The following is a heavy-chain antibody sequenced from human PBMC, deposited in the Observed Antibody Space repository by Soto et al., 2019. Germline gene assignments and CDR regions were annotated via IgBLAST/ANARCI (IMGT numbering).Heavy chain of an antibody. CDR2: IRGSGGST. J-gene: IGHJ5*02. V-gene: IGHV3-23*01. CDR3: AKDRYEGGYGTFDP. D-gene: IGHD5-12*01. CDR1: GFTFSSYA. Sequence: GGSLRLSCAASGFTFSSYAMSGVRQAPGKGLEWVSAIRGSGGSTYYPDSVKGRFTISRDNSKNTLYLQMNSLRAEDTAVYYCAKDRYEGGYGTFDPWGQGTLVTVSS.